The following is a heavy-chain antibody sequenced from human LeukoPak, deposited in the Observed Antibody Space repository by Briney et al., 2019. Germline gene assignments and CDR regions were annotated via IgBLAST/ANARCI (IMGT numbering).Heavy chain of an antibody. D-gene: IGHD2-21*02. Sequence: GGSLRLSCAASGFTFSNYWMSWVRQAPGKGLGWGANIKPDGSEKYYVDSVKGRFTISRDNAKNSLYLQMNSLRAEDTAIYYCTRDFGSIVVVTAIVDWGQGTLVTVSS. V-gene: IGHV3-7*01. CDR3: TRDFGSIVVVTAIVD. J-gene: IGHJ4*02. CDR1: GFTFSNYW. CDR2: IKPDGSEK.